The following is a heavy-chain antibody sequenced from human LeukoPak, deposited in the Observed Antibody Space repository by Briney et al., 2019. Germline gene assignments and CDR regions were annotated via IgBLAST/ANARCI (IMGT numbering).Heavy chain of an antibody. V-gene: IGHV3-21*01. Sequence: GGSLRLSCAASEFTFRSYGMSWVRQAPGKGLEWVSSISSSSSYIYYADSVKGRFTISRDNAKNSLYLQMNSLRAEDTAVYYCARGDTAMVTDYYYYMDVWGKGTTVTISS. J-gene: IGHJ6*03. CDR1: EFTFRSYG. CDR2: ISSSSSYI. D-gene: IGHD5-18*01. CDR3: ARGDTAMVTDYYYYMDV.